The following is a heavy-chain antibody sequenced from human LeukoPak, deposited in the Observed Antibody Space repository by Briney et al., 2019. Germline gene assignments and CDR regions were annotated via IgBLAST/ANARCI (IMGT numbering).Heavy chain of an antibody. CDR3: ARASDFGVAAIDY. D-gene: IGHD3-3*01. Sequence: SETLSLTCAVYGGSFSGYYWSWIRQPAGKGLEWIGRIYTSGSTNYNPSLKSRVTMSVDTSKNQFSLKLSSVTAADTAVYYCARASDFGVAAIDYWGQGTLVTVSS. V-gene: IGHV4-59*10. J-gene: IGHJ4*02. CDR2: IYTSGST. CDR1: GGSFSGYY.